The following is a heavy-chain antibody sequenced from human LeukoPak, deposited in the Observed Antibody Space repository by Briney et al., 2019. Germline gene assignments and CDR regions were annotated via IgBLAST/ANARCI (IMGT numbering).Heavy chain of an antibody. CDR3: ARDKSRGDYTLDY. CDR2: INSDGSST. Sequence: GGSLRLSCGASGFTFSSYWMHWVRQAPGKGLVWVSRINSDGSSTTYADSVMGRFTISRDNSKNTLYLQMNSLRAEDTAVYYCARDKSRGDYTLDYWGQGTLVTVSS. D-gene: IGHD4-17*01. J-gene: IGHJ4*02. CDR1: GFTFSSYW. V-gene: IGHV3-74*01.